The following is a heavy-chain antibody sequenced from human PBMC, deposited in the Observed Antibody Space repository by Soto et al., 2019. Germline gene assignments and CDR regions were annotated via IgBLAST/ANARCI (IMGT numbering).Heavy chain of an antibody. CDR3: ARRVGDGYNYFDY. J-gene: IGHJ4*02. V-gene: IGHV4-30-2*01. D-gene: IGHD5-12*01. Sequence: PSETLSLTCAVSGGSISSSSYSWSWIRQPPGKGLEWIGYIYPSGSTYYNPSLKSRVTISLDRSKNQFSLKLSSVTAADMAVYYCARRVGDGYNYFDYWGQGTLVTVSS. CDR1: GGSISSSSYS. CDR2: IYPSGST.